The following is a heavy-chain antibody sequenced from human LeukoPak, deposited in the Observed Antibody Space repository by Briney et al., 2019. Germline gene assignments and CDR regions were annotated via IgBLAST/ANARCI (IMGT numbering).Heavy chain of an antibody. D-gene: IGHD1-26*01. Sequence: SETLSLTCTVSGGSISSYYWSWIRQPPGKGLEWIGYIYYSGSTNYNPSLKSRVTISVDTSKNQFSLKLSSVTAADTAVYYCARDHGQLSLSGSYHYYYMDVWGKGTTVTVSS. CDR2: IYYSGST. CDR3: ARDHGQLSLSGSYHYYYMDV. V-gene: IGHV4-59*01. CDR1: GGSISSYY. J-gene: IGHJ6*03.